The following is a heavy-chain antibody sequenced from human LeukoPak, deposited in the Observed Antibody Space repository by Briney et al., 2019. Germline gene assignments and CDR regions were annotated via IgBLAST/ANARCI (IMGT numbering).Heavy chain of an antibody. V-gene: IGHV3-15*07. Sequence: GGSLRLSCAASGFRITNAWTNWVRQAPGRGLEWVGRIKSKSDGGTTDYAAPVKGRFIISRDDSKNTLYLQMNSLKIEDTAVYYCTTDRGDYGIPFWGQGTLVTVSS. CDR3: TTDRGDYGIPF. J-gene: IGHJ4*02. D-gene: IGHD4-17*01. CDR2: IKSKSDGGTT. CDR1: GFRITNAW.